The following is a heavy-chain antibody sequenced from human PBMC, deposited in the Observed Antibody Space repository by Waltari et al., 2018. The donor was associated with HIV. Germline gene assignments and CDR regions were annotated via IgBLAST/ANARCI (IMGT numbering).Heavy chain of an antibody. J-gene: IGHJ4*02. CDR1: GFPFGDYV. CDR2: IRIKTYGGTT. Sequence: EVQLVESGGGLVQSGRSPRLSCTASGFPFGDYVMSWFRQAPGKGLEWVCFIRIKTYGGTTEHAASVKDRFTISRDDSKSIAYLQMNSLKTEDTAVYYCSRSRGYSYGYADYWGQGTLVTVSS. V-gene: IGHV3-49*03. CDR3: SRSRGYSYGYADY. D-gene: IGHD5-18*01.